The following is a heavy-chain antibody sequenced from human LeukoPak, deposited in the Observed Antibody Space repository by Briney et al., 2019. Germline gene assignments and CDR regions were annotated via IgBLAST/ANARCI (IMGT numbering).Heavy chain of an antibody. D-gene: IGHD2-21*01. Sequence: SVKVSCKASGGTFSSYAISWVRQAPGQGLEWMGGIIPIFGTANYAQKSQGRVTIPADEPTSTAYMELSSLRSEDTAVYYCARALCGGDCYSLDYWGQGTLVTVSS. CDR2: IIPIFGTA. CDR1: GGTFSSYA. V-gene: IGHV1-69*01. J-gene: IGHJ4*02. CDR3: ARALCGGDCYSLDY.